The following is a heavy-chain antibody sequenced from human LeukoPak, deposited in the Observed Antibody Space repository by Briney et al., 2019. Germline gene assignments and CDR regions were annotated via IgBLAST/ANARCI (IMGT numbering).Heavy chain of an antibody. CDR3: AKGVIYCSGGTCYFGTFDI. J-gene: IGHJ3*02. CDR1: GFMFNNDV. D-gene: IGHD2-15*01. CDR2: VSGGGGST. Sequence: GGSLRPSCAASGFMFNNDVMSWVRQAPGKGLEWVSGVSGGGGSTYYADSVKGRFTISRDNSKNTLYLQMNSLRAEDTAVYYCAKGVIYCSGGTCYFGTFDIWGQGTMVTVSS. V-gene: IGHV3-23*01.